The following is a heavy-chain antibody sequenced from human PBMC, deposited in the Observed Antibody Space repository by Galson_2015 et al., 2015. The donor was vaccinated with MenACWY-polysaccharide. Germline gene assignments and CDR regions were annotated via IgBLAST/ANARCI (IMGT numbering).Heavy chain of an antibody. Sequence: SLRLSCAGSAFTFSSYWMHWVRQVPGKGLVWVPRISTDGSFTGNADSVKGRFTISRDNAKSTLYLQMNSLRVEDTAVYFCAHFGPDWELSQWGQGTLVTVSS. CDR2: ISTDGSFT. V-gene: IGHV3-74*01. J-gene: IGHJ4*02. D-gene: IGHD1-7*01. CDR3: AHFGPDWELSQ. CDR1: AFTFSSYW.